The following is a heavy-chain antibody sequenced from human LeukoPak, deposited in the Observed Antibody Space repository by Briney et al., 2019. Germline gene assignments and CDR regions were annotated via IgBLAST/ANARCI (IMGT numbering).Heavy chain of an antibody. CDR3: ARPYRIAVAVDAFDI. V-gene: IGHV4-39*01. CDR2: IYYSGST. D-gene: IGHD6-19*01. Sequence: PSETLSLTCTVSGGSISSSSYYWGWIRQPPGKGLEWIGSIYYSGSTYYNPSLKSRVTISVDTSKNQFSLKLSSVTAADTAVYYCARPYRIAVAVDAFDIWGQGTMVTVSS. CDR1: GGSISSSSYY. J-gene: IGHJ3*02.